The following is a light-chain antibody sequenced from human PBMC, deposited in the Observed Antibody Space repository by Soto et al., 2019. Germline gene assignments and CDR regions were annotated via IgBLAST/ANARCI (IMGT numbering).Light chain of an antibody. Sequence: QSALTQPASVSGSPGQSITISCTGTSSGVGGYNYVSWFQHHPGKAPKLIIYEVSYRPSGVSNRFSGSKSGDTASLTISGLQAEDEADYYCSSFTNTITRYAFGTGTKLTVL. J-gene: IGLJ1*01. CDR3: SSFTNTITRYA. CDR1: SSGVGGYNY. V-gene: IGLV2-14*01. CDR2: EVS.